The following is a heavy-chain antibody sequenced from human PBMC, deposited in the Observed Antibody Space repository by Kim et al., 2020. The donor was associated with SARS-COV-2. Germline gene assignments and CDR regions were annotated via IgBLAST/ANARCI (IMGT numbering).Heavy chain of an antibody. V-gene: IGHV3-33*01. Sequence: GGSLRLSCAASGFTFSSYGMHWVRQAPGKGLEWVAVIWYDGSNKYYADSVKGRFTISRDNSKNTLYLQMNSLRAEDTAVYYCARDGYYYGSGSYYYYGMDVWGQGTTVTVSS. CDR2: IWYDGSNK. D-gene: IGHD3-10*01. J-gene: IGHJ6*02. CDR1: GFTFSSYG. CDR3: ARDGYYYGSGSYYYYGMDV.